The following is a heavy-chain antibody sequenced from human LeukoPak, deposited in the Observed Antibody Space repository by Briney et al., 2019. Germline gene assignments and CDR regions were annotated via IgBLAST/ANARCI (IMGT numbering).Heavy chain of an antibody. CDR2: ISSSSSYI. D-gene: IGHD5-24*01. Sequence: GGSLRLSCAASGFTFSSYSMNWVRQAPGKGLEWVSSISSSSSYIYYADSVKGRFTISRDNAKNSLYLQMNSLRAEDTAEYYCASGGPVEMATIDYWGQGTLVTVSS. CDR1: GFTFSSYS. J-gene: IGHJ4*02. CDR3: ASGGPVEMATIDY. V-gene: IGHV3-21*01.